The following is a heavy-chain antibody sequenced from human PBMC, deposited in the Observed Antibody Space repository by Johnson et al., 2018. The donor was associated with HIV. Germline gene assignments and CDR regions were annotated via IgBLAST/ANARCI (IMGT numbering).Heavy chain of an antibody. CDR3: ARDSTTWGGDYVGYAFDL. CDR1: GFTFSGYY. CDR2: ISSSGYSI. D-gene: IGHD4-17*01. Sequence: QVQLVESGGGLVKPGGSLRLSCAASGFTFSGYYMSWIRQAPGKGLECLSYISSSGYSIYYTDSVKGRFTISRDNAKNSLFLQMNSLRAEDTAVYYCARDSTTWGGDYVGYAFDLWGQGTMVTVSS. V-gene: IGHV3-11*04. J-gene: IGHJ3*01.